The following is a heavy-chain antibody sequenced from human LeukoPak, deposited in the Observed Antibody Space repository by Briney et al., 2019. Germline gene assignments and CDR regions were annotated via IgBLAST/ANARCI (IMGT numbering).Heavy chain of an antibody. Sequence: GGSLRLSCAASGFSFGTYVINWVRQAPGKGLEWVSAISGSGGSTYYADSVKGRFTISRDNSRNTLYLQMNSLRAEDTAVYYCAKGGRLRYFDDRVGYYGMDVWGQGTTVTVSS. J-gene: IGHJ6*02. CDR1: GFSFGTYV. V-gene: IGHV3-23*01. CDR2: ISGSGGST. D-gene: IGHD3-9*01. CDR3: AKGGRLRYFDDRVGYYGMDV.